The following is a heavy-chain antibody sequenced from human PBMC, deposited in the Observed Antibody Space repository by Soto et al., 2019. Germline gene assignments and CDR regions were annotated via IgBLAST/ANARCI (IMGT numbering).Heavy chain of an antibody. D-gene: IGHD3-22*01. Sequence: GLEWMGRIIPILDIANYAQKFQGRVTITADKSTSTAYMELSSLRSEDTAVYYCARDRALGVVVITRAFDIWVQGTIDTVS. J-gene: IGHJ3*02. V-gene: IGHV1-69*04. CDR2: IIPILDIA. CDR3: ARDRALGVVVITRAFDI.